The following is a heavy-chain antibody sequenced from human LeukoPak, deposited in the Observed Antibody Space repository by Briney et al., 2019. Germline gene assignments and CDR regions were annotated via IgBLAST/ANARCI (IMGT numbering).Heavy chain of an antibody. CDR3: AMTTVTASYYYGLDV. CDR1: GFTFSSYA. J-gene: IGHJ6*02. Sequence: GGSLRLSCAASGFTFSSYAMSWVRQAPGKGLEWVSALSGSGGSTYYADSVKGRFTISRDNSKNKLYLQMNSLRAEDTAVYYCAMTTVTASYYYGLDVWGQGTTVTVSS. D-gene: IGHD4-17*01. CDR2: LSGSGGST. V-gene: IGHV3-23*01.